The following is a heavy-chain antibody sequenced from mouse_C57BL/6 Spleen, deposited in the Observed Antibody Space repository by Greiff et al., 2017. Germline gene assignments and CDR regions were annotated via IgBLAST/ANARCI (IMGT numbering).Heavy chain of an antibody. Sequence: VQLQESGAELARPGASVKLSCKASGYTFTSYGISWVKQRTGQGLEWIGEIYPRSGNTYYNEKFKGKATLTADKSSSTAYMELRSLTSEDSAVYFCARSYGSSAISYAMDYWGQGTSVTVSS. CDR1: GYTFTSYG. CDR2: IYPRSGNT. V-gene: IGHV1-81*01. J-gene: IGHJ4*01. D-gene: IGHD1-1*01. CDR3: ARSYGSSAISYAMDY.